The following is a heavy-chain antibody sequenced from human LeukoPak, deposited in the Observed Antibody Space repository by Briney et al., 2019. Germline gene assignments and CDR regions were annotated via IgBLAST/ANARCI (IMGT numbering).Heavy chain of an antibody. CDR2: ISSSSSYI. Sequence: GSLRLSCAASGFTFSSYSMNWVRQAPGKGLEWVSSISSSSSYIYYADSVKGRFTISRDNAKNSLYLQMNSLRAEDTAVYYCAGFGSSWPFDYWGQGTLVTVSS. CDR3: AGFGSSWPFDY. V-gene: IGHV3-21*01. J-gene: IGHJ4*02. CDR1: GFTFSSYS. D-gene: IGHD6-13*01.